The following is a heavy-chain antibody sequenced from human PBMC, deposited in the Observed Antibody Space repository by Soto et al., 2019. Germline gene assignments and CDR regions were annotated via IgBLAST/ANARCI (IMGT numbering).Heavy chain of an antibody. CDR2: IKSKTDGGTT. V-gene: IGHV3-15*07. D-gene: IGHD3-3*01. Sequence: GGSLRLSCAASGFTFSNAWMNWVRQAPGKGLEWVGRIKSKTDGGTTDYAAPVKGRFTISRDDSKNTLYLQMNSLKTEDTAVYYCTTEYDFWSGYYSDAFDIWGQGTMVTVSS. CDR3: TTEYDFWSGYYSDAFDI. CDR1: GFTFSNAW. J-gene: IGHJ3*02.